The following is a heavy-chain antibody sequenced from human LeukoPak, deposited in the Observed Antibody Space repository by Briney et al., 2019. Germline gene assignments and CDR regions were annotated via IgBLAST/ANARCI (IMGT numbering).Heavy chain of an antibody. CDR2: MNPNSGNT. D-gene: IGHD4-23*01. CDR1: GGTFSSYA. V-gene: IGHV1-8*02. Sequence: ASVKVSCKASGGTFSSYAINWVRQATGQGLGWMGWMNPNSGNTGYAQKFQGRVTMTRNTSISTAYMELSSLRSEDTAVYYCARGGGNEVPDYWGQGTLVTVSS. CDR3: ARGGGNEVPDY. J-gene: IGHJ4*02.